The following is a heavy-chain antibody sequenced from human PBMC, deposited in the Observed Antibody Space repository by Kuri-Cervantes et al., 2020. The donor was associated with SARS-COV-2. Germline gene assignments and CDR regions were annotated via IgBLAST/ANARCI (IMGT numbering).Heavy chain of an antibody. V-gene: IGHV1-3*02. D-gene: IGHD6-13*01. CDR1: GYTFTSYA. CDR3: ARGEAARPYYFDY. J-gene: IGHJ4*02. Sequence: ASVKVSCKASGYTFTSYAMHWVRQAPGQRLEWMGWSNAGNGNTKYSQEFQGRVTITRDTSASTAYMELSSLRSDDTAVYYCARGEAARPYYFDYWGQGTLVTVSS. CDR2: SNAGNGNT.